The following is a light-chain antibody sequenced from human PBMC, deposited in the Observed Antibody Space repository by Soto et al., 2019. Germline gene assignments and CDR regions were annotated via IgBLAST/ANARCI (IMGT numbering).Light chain of an antibody. J-gene: IGKJ1*01. CDR3: QQHHEYAAWT. V-gene: IGKV1-5*03. CDR1: QSVSTW. Sequence: DIQMTQSPSTLSASVGDRVTITCRASQSVSTWLAWYQQKPGRAPKLLIYKVSSLQNGVPSRFSGSGSGTEFTLAISSLQPEDFATYYCQQHHEYAAWTFGQGTKVEV. CDR2: KVS.